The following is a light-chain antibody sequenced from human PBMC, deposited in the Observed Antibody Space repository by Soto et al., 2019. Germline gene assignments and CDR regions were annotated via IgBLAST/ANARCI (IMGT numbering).Light chain of an antibody. V-gene: IGKV3-20*01. CDR2: GAS. CDR1: QSVSSS. CDR3: QQYVDSPLT. J-gene: IGKJ4*01. Sequence: PGERVTLSCRASQSVSSSFACYQQKHGQAPRLLIYGASSRATGIPDRFSGSGSGTDFTLTISRLEPEDFALYYCQQYVDSPLTFGGGTKVEIK.